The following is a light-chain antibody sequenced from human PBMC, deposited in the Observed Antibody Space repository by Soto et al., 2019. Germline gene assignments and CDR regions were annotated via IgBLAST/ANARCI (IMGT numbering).Light chain of an antibody. CDR1: QSFRSSY. Sequence: EIVLTQSPGTLSLSPGERATLSCRASQSFRSSYLTWYHQKPGQAPRLLIFGASSRATGTPDRISGSGSGTDYTLTINRLEPEDFGVYYCQQYGDSVFTFGTGTTVEIK. J-gene: IGKJ3*01. V-gene: IGKV3-20*01. CDR3: QQYGDSVFT. CDR2: GAS.